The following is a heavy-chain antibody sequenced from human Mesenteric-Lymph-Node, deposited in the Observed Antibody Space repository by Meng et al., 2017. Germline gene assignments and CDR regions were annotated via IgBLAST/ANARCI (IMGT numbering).Heavy chain of an antibody. CDR3: ARAYDSDY. CDR2: ISTYNGNT. CDR1: GYSFTSHG. J-gene: IGHJ4*02. Sequence: QVHLGRSGAVVKKPGASVKVSCKASGYSFTSHGIIWVRQAPGKGLEWMGWISTYNGNTNYAQKFQGRVTMTTDTSTTTAYMELRSLRSDDTAAYYCARAYDSDYWGQGTLVTVSS. V-gene: IGHV1-18*01. D-gene: IGHD4-17*01.